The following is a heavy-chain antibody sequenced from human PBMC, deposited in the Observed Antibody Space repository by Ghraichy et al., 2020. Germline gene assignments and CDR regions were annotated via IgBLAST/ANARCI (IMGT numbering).Heavy chain of an antibody. D-gene: IGHD3-22*01. CDR1: GYTAYSVTELS. CDR3: ATIKMYHSRGWDLDY. V-gene: IGHV1-24*01. CDR2: SDPENEKK. J-gene: IGHJ4*02. Sequence: GGSLNISCKVSGYTAYSVTELSIHWLRQAPGKGLEWMGGSDPENEKKMYAHQFQGRLTMTEDTSTDTAYMDLSSLRSGDTAIYYCATIKMYHSRGWDLDYWGQGTLVTVTS.